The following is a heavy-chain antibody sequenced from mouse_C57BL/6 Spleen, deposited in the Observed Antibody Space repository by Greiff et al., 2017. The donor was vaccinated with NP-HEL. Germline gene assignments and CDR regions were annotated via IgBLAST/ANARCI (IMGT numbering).Heavy chain of an antibody. V-gene: IGHV1-66*01. J-gene: IGHJ3*01. CDR1: GYSFTSYY. CDR3: ATGGGYYLPFAY. D-gene: IGHD2-3*01. CDR2: IYPGSGNT. Sequence: QVQLQQSGPELVKPGASVKISCKASGYSFTSYYIHWVKQRPGQGLEWIGWIYPGSGNTKYNEKFKGKATLTADTSSSTAYMQLSSLTSEDSAVYYCATGGGYYLPFAYWGQVTLVTVSA.